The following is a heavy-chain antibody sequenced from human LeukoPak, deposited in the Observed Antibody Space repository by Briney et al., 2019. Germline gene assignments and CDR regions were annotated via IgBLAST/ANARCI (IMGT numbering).Heavy chain of an antibody. D-gene: IGHD3-10*01. Sequence: SETLSLTCTVSGGSISSYYWSWIRQPPGKGLEWIGYFYYTGGTKYNPSLKSRVTISVDTSKNQFSLKLSSVTAADTAVYYCARQGGSGSGNWFDPWGQGTLVTVSS. CDR1: GGSISSYY. V-gene: IGHV4-59*08. J-gene: IGHJ5*02. CDR3: ARQGGSGSGNWFDP. CDR2: FYYTGGT.